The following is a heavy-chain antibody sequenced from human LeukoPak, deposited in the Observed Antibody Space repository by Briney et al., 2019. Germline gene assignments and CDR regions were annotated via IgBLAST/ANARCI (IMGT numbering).Heavy chain of an antibody. J-gene: IGHJ4*02. CDR3: ASPLLGSGSYYNDY. CDR1: GGSFSGYY. Sequence: TLSLTCAVYGGSFSGYYWSWIRQPPGKGLEWIGEINHSGSTNYNPSLKSRVTISVDTSKNQFSLKLSSVTAADTAVYYCASPLLGSGSYYNDYWGQGTLVTVSS. V-gene: IGHV4-34*01. D-gene: IGHD3-10*01. CDR2: INHSGST.